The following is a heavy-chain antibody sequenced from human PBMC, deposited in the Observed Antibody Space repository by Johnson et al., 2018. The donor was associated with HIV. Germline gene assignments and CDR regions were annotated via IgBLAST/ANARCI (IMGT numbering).Heavy chain of an antibody. CDR3: TGGWYNLSAFDI. CDR2: IKQDGSEK. V-gene: IGHV3-7*01. Sequence: VLLLESGGGLVQPGGSLRLSCAASGFTFSSYAMSWVRQAPGKGLEWVANIKQDGSEKYYVDSVKGRFTISRDNAKNSLYVQMNSLRAEDTAMYYCTGGWYNLSAFDIWGQGTMVTVSS. D-gene: IGHD1-1*01. CDR1: GFTFSSYA. J-gene: IGHJ3*02.